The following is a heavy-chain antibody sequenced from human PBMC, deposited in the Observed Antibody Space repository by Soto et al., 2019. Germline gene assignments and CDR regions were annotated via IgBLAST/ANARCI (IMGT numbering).Heavy chain of an antibody. CDR2: IYYSGST. CDR1: GGSISSGYYY. Sequence: KPSETLSLTCTVSGGSISSGYYYWSWIRQPPGKGLEWIGYIYYSGSTYYNPSLKSRVTISVDTSKNQFSLKLSSVTAADTAVYYCARDHYVYDILTGYGYYYGMDVWGQGTTVTVSS. V-gene: IGHV4-30-4*01. CDR3: ARDHYVYDILTGYGYYYGMDV. J-gene: IGHJ6*02. D-gene: IGHD3-9*01.